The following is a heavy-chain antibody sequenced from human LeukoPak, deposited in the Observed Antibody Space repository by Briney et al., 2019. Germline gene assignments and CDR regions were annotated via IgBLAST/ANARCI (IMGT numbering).Heavy chain of an antibody. J-gene: IGHJ3*01. Sequence: SETLSLTCTVSGDSINSYFWTWIRQPPGKGLEWLGYIYSRGTTAYNPSLESRLTMSTDTSKNQFSLTLRSMTTADTAVYFCARVTRTHDAFDVWGQPIMVTVSS. D-gene: IGHD2-21*02. V-gene: IGHV4-59*01. CDR1: GDSINSYF. CDR2: IYSRGTT. CDR3: ARVTRTHDAFDV.